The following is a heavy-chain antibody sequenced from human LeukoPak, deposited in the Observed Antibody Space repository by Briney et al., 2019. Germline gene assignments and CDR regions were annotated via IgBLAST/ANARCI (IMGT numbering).Heavy chain of an antibody. J-gene: IGHJ4*02. V-gene: IGHV3-30-3*01. CDR2: ISYDGSNK. D-gene: IGHD2-2*01. Sequence: PGGSLRLSCAASGFTFSSYAMHWVRQAPGKGLEWVAVISYDGSNKYYADSVKGRFTISRDNSKNTLYLQMNSLRAEDTAVYYCARDQDTVVVPAAILDYWGQGTLVTVSS. CDR3: ARDQDTVVVPAAILDY. CDR1: GFTFSSYA.